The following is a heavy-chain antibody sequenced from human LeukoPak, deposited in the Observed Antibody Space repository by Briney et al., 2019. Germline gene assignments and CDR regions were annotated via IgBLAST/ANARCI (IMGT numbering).Heavy chain of an antibody. CDR2: IYYSGST. Sequence: PSETLSLTCTVSGGSISSSSYYWGWIRQPPGKGLEWIGSIYYSGSTYYNPSLKSRVTISVDTSKNQFSLKLSSVTAADTAVYYCARDSSGWYGRDYYYYGMDVWGQGTTVTVSS. J-gene: IGHJ6*02. V-gene: IGHV4-39*07. CDR3: ARDSSGWYGRDYYYYGMDV. D-gene: IGHD6-19*01. CDR1: GGSISSSSYY.